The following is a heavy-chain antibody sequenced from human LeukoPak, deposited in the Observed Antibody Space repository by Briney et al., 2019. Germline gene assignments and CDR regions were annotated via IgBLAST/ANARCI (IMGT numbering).Heavy chain of an antibody. CDR2: IYYSGST. Sequence: PSETLSLTCTVSGGSISSSSYYWGWIRQPPGKGLEWIGSIYYSGSTYYNPSLKSRVTISVDTSKNQFSLKLSSVTAADTALYYCARREGGTSRTDYWGQGILVTVSS. V-gene: IGHV4-39*01. J-gene: IGHJ4*02. D-gene: IGHD4-23*01. CDR3: ARREGGTSRTDY. CDR1: GGSISSSSYY.